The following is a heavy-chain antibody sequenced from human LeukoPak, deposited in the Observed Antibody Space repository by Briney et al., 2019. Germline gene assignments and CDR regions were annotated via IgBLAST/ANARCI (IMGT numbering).Heavy chain of an antibody. CDR3: AHSIFNYYDSSGYYPFDY. J-gene: IGHJ4*02. V-gene: IGHV2-5*01. CDR1: GFSLSTSGVG. CDR2: IYWNDDK. D-gene: IGHD3-22*01. Sequence: SGLTLVNPTQTLTLTCTFSGFSLSTSGVGVGWIRQPPGKALEWLALIYWNDDKRYSPSLKSRLTITKDTSKNQVVLTMTNMDPVDTATYYCAHSIFNYYDSSGYYPFDYWGQGTLVTVSS.